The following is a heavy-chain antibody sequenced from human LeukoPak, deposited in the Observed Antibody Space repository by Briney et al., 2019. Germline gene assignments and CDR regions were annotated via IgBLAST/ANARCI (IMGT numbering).Heavy chain of an antibody. CDR3: ARGTVEMATISY. Sequence: PGGSLRLSCAASGFTFSSYSMNWVRQAPGQGLEWVSSISSSSSYIYYADSVKGRFTISRDNAKNSLYLQMNSLRAEDTAVYYCARGTVEMATISYWGQGTLVTVSS. CDR1: GFTFSSYS. J-gene: IGHJ4*02. V-gene: IGHV3-21*01. CDR2: ISSSSSYI. D-gene: IGHD5-24*01.